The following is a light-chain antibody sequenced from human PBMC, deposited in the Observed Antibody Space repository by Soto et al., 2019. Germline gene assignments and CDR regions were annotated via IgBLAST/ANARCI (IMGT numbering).Light chain of an antibody. CDR1: SSDVGAYNY. J-gene: IGLJ3*02. V-gene: IGLV2-8*01. Sequence: QSALTQPPSASGSPGQSVTISCTGTSSDVGAYNYVSWYQQHAGKAPKLVIYEVTKRPSGVPDRFSGSKSANTASLTVSGLQAEDEADYYCSSFASSNTWVFGGGTKVTV. CDR2: EVT. CDR3: SSFASSNTWV.